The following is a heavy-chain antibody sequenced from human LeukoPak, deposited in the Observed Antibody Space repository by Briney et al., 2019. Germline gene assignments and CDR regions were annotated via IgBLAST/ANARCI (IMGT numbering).Heavy chain of an antibody. V-gene: IGHV5-51*01. J-gene: IGHJ4*02. CDR3: ARHAPGGEEQWLVLGY. CDR2: IYPGDSDT. Sequence: GESLKICCKGSGYNFTSYWIGWVRQMPGKGLEWMGIIYPGDSDTRYSPSFQGQVTIPADKSISTAYLQWSSLKASDTAMYYCARHAPGGEEQWLVLGYWGQGTLVTVSS. CDR1: GYNFTSYW. D-gene: IGHD6-19*01.